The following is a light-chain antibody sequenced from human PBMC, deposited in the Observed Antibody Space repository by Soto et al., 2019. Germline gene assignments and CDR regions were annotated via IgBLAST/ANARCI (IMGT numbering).Light chain of an antibody. CDR2: HAS. J-gene: IGKJ4*01. V-gene: IGKV3-20*01. CDR3: QQYGDSLLT. CDR1: QSVSNSY. Sequence: ENVLTQSPGTLSLSPGERATLSCRASQSVSNSYLAWYQQKPGQTPRLLIYHASNRATAVTDRFSGSGSGTDFTLTISRLEPEDFAVYYCQQYGDSLLTFGGGTKVEIK.